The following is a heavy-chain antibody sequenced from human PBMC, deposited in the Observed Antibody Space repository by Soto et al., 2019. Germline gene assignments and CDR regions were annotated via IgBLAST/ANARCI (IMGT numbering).Heavy chain of an antibody. CDR3: ARDLGYYYDSSGYYYDY. D-gene: IGHD3-22*01. Sequence: ASVKVSCKASGYTFTGYYMHWVRQAPGQGLEWMGWINPNSGGTNYAQKFQGWVTMTRDTSISTAYMELSRLRSDDTAVYYCARDLGYYYDSSGYYYDYWGQGTLVTVSS. V-gene: IGHV1-2*04. CDR1: GYTFTGYY. J-gene: IGHJ4*02. CDR2: INPNSGGT.